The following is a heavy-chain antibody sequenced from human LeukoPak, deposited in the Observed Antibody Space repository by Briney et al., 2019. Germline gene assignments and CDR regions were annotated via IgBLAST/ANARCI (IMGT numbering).Heavy chain of an antibody. CDR1: GGSFSGYY. D-gene: IGHD6-13*01. Sequence: SETLSLTCAVYGGSFSGYYWSWLRQPPGKGLEWIGEINHSGSTNYNPSLKSRVTISVDTSKDQFSLKLSSVTAADTAVYYCARLSYSSSWYGNYWGQGTLVTVSS. CDR3: ARLSYSSSWYGNY. V-gene: IGHV4-34*01. J-gene: IGHJ4*02. CDR2: INHSGST.